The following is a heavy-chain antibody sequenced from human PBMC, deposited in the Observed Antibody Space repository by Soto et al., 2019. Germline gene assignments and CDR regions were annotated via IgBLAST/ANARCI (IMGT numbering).Heavy chain of an antibody. CDR2: IRPDGSEK. CDR1: GFTFRSYW. CDR3: AREEGATVANNWFDS. J-gene: IGHJ5*01. V-gene: IGHV3-7*03. D-gene: IGHD4-17*01. Sequence: EVQVVESGGGLVQPGGSLRVSCVGSGFTFRSYWMSWVRQAPGKGLEWVANIRPDGSEKYYVDSVKGRFTISRDNAKNSLYLQMSSLSAEDTVVYYCAREEGATVANNWFDSWGQGALVTVSS.